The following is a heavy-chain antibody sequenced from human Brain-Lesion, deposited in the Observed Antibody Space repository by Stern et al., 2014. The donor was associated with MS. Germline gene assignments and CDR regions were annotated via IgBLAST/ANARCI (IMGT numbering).Heavy chain of an antibody. J-gene: IGHJ6*02. CDR1: GGSISSGGYY. Sequence: QVQLVESGPGLVKPSQTLSLSCTVSGGSISSGGYYWSWILQPAGKGLEWIGRIFNSGSTSYNPSLKSRVTISIDTSKNQFSLRLNSMTAADTAVYYCARGRVVPGFQYYATDVWGQGTTVIVSS. CDR3: ARGRVVPGFQYYATDV. CDR2: IFNSGST. V-gene: IGHV4-61*02. D-gene: IGHD2-2*01.